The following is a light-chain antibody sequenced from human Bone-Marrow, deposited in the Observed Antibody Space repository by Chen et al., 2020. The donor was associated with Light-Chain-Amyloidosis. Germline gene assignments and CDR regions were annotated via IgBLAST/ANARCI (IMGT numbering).Light chain of an antibody. CDR3: QQYDSYSVT. J-gene: IGKJ2*01. Sequence: DIQMTQSPSTVSASVGDRVTITCRASHSINIWVAWYQQKPGRAPKLLIYDASRVESGVPSRFSGSGYGTECSLTISSLQPDDFATYYCQQYDSYSVTFGQGTTVE. CDR1: HSINIW. CDR2: DAS. V-gene: IGKV1-5*01.